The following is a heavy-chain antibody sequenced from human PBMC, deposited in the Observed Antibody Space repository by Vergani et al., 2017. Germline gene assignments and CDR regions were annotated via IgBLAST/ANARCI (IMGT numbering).Heavy chain of an antibody. CDR1: GGTFSSYA. CDR3: ARGKIVVVPAAVTNWFDP. Sequence: QVQLVQSGAEVKKPGSSVKVSCKASGGTFSSYAISWVRQAPGQGLEWMGGIIPIFGTANYAQKFQGRVTITADESTSTAYMERSSLRSEDTAVYYCARGKIVVVPAAVTNWFDPWGQGTLVTVSS. J-gene: IGHJ5*02. D-gene: IGHD2-2*01. CDR2: IIPIFGTA. V-gene: IGHV1-69*01.